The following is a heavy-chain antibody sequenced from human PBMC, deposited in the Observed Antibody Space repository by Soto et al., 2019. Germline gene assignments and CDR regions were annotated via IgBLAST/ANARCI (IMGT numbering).Heavy chain of an antibody. J-gene: IGHJ4*02. CDR2: TYYRSRWYN. CDR1: GDSLSNNSAA. D-gene: IGHD5-12*01. Sequence: SQTLSLPCVISGDSLSNNSAAWNWIRQSPSRGLEWLGRTYYRSRWYNHYAESVKSRITINPDTSKNQFSLHLKSVTPEDSAVYYCARDQGIVATIDHWGQGTLVTVSS. V-gene: IGHV6-1*01. CDR3: ARDQGIVATIDH.